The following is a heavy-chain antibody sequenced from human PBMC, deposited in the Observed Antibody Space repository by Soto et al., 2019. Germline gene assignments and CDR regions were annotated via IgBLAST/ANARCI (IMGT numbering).Heavy chain of an antibody. J-gene: IGHJ4*02. D-gene: IGHD3-22*01. CDR2: ISYDGSNK. V-gene: IGHV3-30-3*01. Sequence: GGSLRLSCATSGFTFSSYAMHCVRQAPGKGLEWVAVISYDGSNKYYADSVKGRFTISRDNSKNTLYLQMNSLRAEDTAVYYCARSSGYYYDSSGYLALWGQGTLVTVSS. CDR1: GFTFSSYA. CDR3: ARSSGYYYDSSGYLAL.